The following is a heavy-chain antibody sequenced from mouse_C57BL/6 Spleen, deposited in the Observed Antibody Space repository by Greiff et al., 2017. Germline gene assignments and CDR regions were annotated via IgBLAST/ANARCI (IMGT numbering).Heavy chain of an antibody. CDR2: ISSGSSTI. D-gene: IGHD5-1*01. J-gene: IGHJ4*01. V-gene: IGHV5-17*01. CDR3: ARTYRYAMDY. CDR1: GFTFSDYG. Sequence: DVKLVESGGGLVKPGGSLKLSCAASGFTFSDYGMHWVRQAPEKGLEWVAYISSGSSTIYYADTVKGRFTISRDNAKNTLFLQMTSLRSEDTAMYYCARTYRYAMDYWGQGTSVTVSS.